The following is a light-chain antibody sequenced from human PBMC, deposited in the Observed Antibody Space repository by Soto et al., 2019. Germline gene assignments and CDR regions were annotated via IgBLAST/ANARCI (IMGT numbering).Light chain of an antibody. CDR2: DAS. V-gene: IGKV3-11*01. CDR3: QQRNFWPLT. CDR1: QNISTY. J-gene: IGKJ1*01. Sequence: EIVLTQSPATLSLSAGERAILSCRASQNISTYLDWYQQKPGQSPRLLIFDASSRATGPPRSFSGSGSGTDFPLTISSAVPDYFAHYHCQQRNFWPLTFGHGTKV.